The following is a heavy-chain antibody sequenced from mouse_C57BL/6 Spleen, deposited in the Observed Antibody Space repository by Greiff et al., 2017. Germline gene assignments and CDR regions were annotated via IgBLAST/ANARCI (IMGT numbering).Heavy chain of an antibody. V-gene: IGHV1-80*01. Sequence: VQLQESGAELVKPGASVKISCKASGYAFSSYWMNWVKQRPGKGLEWIGQIYPGDGDTNYNGKFKGKATLTADKSSSTAYMQLSSLTSGDSAVYFCARRDDYGDFDVWGTGTTVTVSS. CDR1: GYAFSSYW. CDR2: IYPGDGDT. J-gene: IGHJ1*03. CDR3: ARRDDYGDFDV. D-gene: IGHD2-4*01.